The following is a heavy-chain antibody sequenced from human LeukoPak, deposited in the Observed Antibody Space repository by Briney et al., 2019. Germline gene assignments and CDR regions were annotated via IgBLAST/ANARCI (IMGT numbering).Heavy chain of an antibody. CDR3: ARALDDYYDSSGYYFDY. Sequence: SETLSLTCTVSGGSISSSSYYWGWLRQPPGKGLEWIGSIYYSGSTYYNPSLKSRVTISVDTSKNQFSLKLSSVTAADTAVYYCARALDDYYDSSGYYFDYWGQGTLVTVSS. CDR2: IYYSGST. D-gene: IGHD3-22*01. J-gene: IGHJ4*02. CDR1: GGSISSSSYY. V-gene: IGHV4-39*07.